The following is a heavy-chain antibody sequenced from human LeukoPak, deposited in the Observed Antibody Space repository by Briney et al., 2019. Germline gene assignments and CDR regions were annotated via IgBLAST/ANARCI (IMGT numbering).Heavy chain of an antibody. D-gene: IGHD2-2*01. V-gene: IGHV4-61*01. CDR3: ARGPYCSSTSCLPPYYYYGMDV. Sequence: PSETLSLTCTVSGGSVSSGSNYWSWIRQPPGKRLEWIGYIYYSGSTNYNPSLNSRVTISLDTSKNQFSLNLSSVTAADTAVYYCARGPYCSSTSCLPPYYYYGMDVWGQGTTVTVSS. CDR1: GGSVSSGSNY. J-gene: IGHJ6*02. CDR2: IYYSGST.